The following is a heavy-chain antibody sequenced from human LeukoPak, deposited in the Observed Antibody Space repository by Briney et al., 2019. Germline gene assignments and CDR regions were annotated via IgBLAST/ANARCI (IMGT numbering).Heavy chain of an antibody. CDR2: ISSSSSYI. Sequence: PGGSLRLSCAASGFTFSSYSMNWVRQAPGKGLEWVSSISSSSSYIYYADSVKGRFTISRDNAKNSLYLQMNSLRAEDTAVYYCARDKAFRHRGPKTTSLDYWGQGTLVTVSS. V-gene: IGHV3-21*01. CDR1: GFTFSSYS. CDR3: ARDKAFRHRGPKTTSLDY. J-gene: IGHJ4*02. D-gene: IGHD1-7*01.